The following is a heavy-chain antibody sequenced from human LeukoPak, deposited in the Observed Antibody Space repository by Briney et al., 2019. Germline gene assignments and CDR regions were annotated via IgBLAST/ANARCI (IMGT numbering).Heavy chain of an antibody. V-gene: IGHV4-30-2*01. J-gene: IGHJ4*02. Sequence: SQTLSLTCTVSGGSISSGGYYWSWIRQPPGEGLEWIGEINHDGTTNYNPSLKSRVTISVDTSKNQFSLNLSSVTAADTAVYYCARGSNSVAYWGQGTLVTVSS. D-gene: IGHD4-23*01. CDR2: INHDGTT. CDR1: GGSISSGGYY. CDR3: ARGSNSVAY.